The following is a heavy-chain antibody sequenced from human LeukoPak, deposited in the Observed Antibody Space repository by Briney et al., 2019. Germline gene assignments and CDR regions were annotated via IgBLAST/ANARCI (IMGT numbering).Heavy chain of an antibody. V-gene: IGHV3-23*01. D-gene: IGHD4-23*01. CDR2: ISGSGGNT. CDR3: AKWSGNSTEIDY. J-gene: IGHJ4*02. Sequence: GGSLRLSCAASGFTFSSYAMSWVRQAPGKGLEWVSAISGSGGNTYYADSVTGRFTISRDNSKNTLYLQMNSLRADDTAVYYCAKWSGNSTEIDYWGQGTLVTVSS. CDR1: GFTFSSYA.